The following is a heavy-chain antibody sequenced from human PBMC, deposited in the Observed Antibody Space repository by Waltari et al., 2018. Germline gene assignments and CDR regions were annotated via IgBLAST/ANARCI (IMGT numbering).Heavy chain of an antibody. CDR3: VRHQFSYMNWLDP. J-gene: IGHJ5*02. CDR2: IYYTGST. Sequence: QVQLQESGSGLVKPSETLSLTCTVSGDSISTYYWSWIRQPPGKGLEWIGYIYYTGSTNYNPSLKSRVTMSVDTSKNHFSLKLRSVTAADTAVYYCVRHQFSYMNWLDPWGQGTLVTVSS. D-gene: IGHD3-3*01. CDR1: GDSISTYY. V-gene: IGHV4-59*01.